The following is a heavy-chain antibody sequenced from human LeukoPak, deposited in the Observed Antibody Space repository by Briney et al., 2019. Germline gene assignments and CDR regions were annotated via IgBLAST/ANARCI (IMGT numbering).Heavy chain of an antibody. J-gene: IGHJ4*02. CDR3: AREDSSGYSQDTFDY. CDR2: IYYSGST. V-gene: IGHV4-39*07. D-gene: IGHD3-22*01. Sequence: PSETLSLTCTVSGGSITSSSHHWGWIRQPPGKGLEWIGSIYYSGSTYYNPSLKSRVTISVDTSKNQFSLKLSSVTAADTAVYHCAREDSSGYSQDTFDYWGQGTLVTVSS. CDR1: GGSITSSSHH.